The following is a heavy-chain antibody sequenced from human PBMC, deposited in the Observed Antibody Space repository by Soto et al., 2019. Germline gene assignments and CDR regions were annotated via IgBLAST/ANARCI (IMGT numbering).Heavy chain of an antibody. D-gene: IGHD5-12*01. J-gene: IGHJ3*02. V-gene: IGHV3-21*01. Sequence: GGSLRLSCAASGFTFSSYSMNWVRQAPGKGLEWVSSISSSSSYIYYADSVKGRFTISRDNAKNSLYLQMNSLRAEDTAVYSCARDMGLEMATMTDAFDIWGQGTMVTVS. CDR1: GFTFSSYS. CDR2: ISSSSSYI. CDR3: ARDMGLEMATMTDAFDI.